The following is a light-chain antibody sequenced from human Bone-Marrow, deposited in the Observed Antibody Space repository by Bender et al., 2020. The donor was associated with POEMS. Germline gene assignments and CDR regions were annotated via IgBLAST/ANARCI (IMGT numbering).Light chain of an antibody. CDR3: AAWDAGLSGGV. CDR2: SDN. CDR1: NSNIGTNA. J-gene: IGLJ3*02. V-gene: IGLV1-44*01. Sequence: QSVLTQPPSASGTPGQRVTISCSGSNSNIGTNAVNWYQQFPGTATKLLIYSDNQRPSGVPDRFYAFTSGTSASLAISGLQSEDEADYYCAAWDAGLSGGVFGGGTKLTVL.